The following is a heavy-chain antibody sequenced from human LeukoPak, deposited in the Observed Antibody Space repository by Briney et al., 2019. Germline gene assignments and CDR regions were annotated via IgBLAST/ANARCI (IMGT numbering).Heavy chain of an antibody. CDR2: INPSGGST. D-gene: IGHD2-2*02. J-gene: IGHJ6*02. Sequence: ASVTVSCKASGYTFTSYYMHWVRQAPGQGLEWMGIINPSGGSTSYAQKFQGRVTMTRDTSTSTVYMELSSLRSEDTAVYYCARDAEIVVVPAAIPVVGGQGMDVWGQGTTVTVSS. V-gene: IGHV1-46*01. CDR1: GYTFTSYY. CDR3: ARDAEIVVVPAAIPVVGGQGMDV.